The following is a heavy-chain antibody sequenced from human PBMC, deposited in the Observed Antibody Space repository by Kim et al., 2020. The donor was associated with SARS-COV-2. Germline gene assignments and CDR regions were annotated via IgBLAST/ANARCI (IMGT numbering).Heavy chain of an antibody. V-gene: IGHV4-59*01. D-gene: IGHD2-15*01. Sequence: SETLSLTCTVSGGSISSYYWSWIRQPPGKGLEWIGYIYYSGSTNYNPSLKSRVTISVDTSKNQFSLKLSSVTAADTAVYYCARVVYCSGGSCYSPWFNPWGQGTLVTVSS. CDR3: ARVVYCSGGSCYSPWFNP. CDR1: GGSISSYY. CDR2: IYYSGST. J-gene: IGHJ5*02.